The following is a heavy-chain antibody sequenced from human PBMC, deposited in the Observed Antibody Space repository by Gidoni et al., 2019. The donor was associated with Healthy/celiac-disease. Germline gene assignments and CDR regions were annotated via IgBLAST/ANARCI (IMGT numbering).Heavy chain of an antibody. CDR3: AKGNRITIFGVVSLLDY. Sequence: EVQLLESGGGLVQPGGSLSLSCAASGFTFSSYAMSWVRQAPGKGLEWVSAISGSGGSTYYADSVKGRFTISRDNSKNTLYLQMNSLRAEDTAVYYCAKGNRITIFGVVSLLDYWGQGTLVTVSS. CDR1: GFTFSSYA. CDR2: ISGSGGST. V-gene: IGHV3-23*01. J-gene: IGHJ4*02. D-gene: IGHD3-3*01.